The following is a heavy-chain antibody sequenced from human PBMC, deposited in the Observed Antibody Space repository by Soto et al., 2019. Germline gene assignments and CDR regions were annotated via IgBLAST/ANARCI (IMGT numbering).Heavy chain of an antibody. V-gene: IGHV3-30-3*01. D-gene: IGHD3-3*01. CDR3: ARDPSGGITIFGVVIKEGTITYGMDV. J-gene: IGHJ6*02. Sequence: QVQLVESGGGVVQPGRSLRLSCAASGFTFSSYAMHWVRQAPGKGLEWVAVISYDGSNKYYADSVKGRFTISRDNSKNTLYLQMNSLRAEDTAVYYCARDPSGGITIFGVVIKEGTITYGMDVWGQGTTVTVSS. CDR2: ISYDGSNK. CDR1: GFTFSSYA.